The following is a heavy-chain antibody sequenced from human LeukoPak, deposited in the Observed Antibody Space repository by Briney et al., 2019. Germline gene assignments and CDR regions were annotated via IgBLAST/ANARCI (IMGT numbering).Heavy chain of an antibody. CDR1: GFNFIDYS. Sequence: TGGSLRLSCAASGFNFIDYSMNWVRQAPGKGLEWISYIGFSSGNTKYADSVKGRFTISRDKARNSLYLRMNSLRVEDTAMYYCARDHRYAFDNWGHGTLVTVSS. V-gene: IGHV3-48*01. J-gene: IGHJ4*01. D-gene: IGHD5-12*01. CDR2: IGFSSGNT. CDR3: ARDHRYAFDN.